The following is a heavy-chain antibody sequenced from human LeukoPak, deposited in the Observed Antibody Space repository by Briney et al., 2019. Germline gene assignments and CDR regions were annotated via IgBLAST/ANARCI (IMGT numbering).Heavy chain of an antibody. V-gene: IGHV3-30*18. Sequence: GGSLRLSCAASGSTLSSFAIHWVRQVPGKGLEWVTAISYDGSNKYYADSVKGRFTISRDNSKNTLYVQMNSLRLEDTAVYYCAKDPYDVDYFDYWGQGTLVTVSS. D-gene: IGHD1-1*01. CDR3: AKDPYDVDYFDY. CDR2: ISYDGSNK. CDR1: GSTLSSFA. J-gene: IGHJ4*02.